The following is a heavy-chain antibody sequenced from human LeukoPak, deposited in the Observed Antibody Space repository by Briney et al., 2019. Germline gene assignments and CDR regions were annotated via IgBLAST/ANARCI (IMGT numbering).Heavy chain of an antibody. CDR1: GFTFSSYW. J-gene: IGHJ4*02. D-gene: IGHD6-13*01. CDR2: VKQDESEK. V-gene: IGHV3-7*05. Sequence: GGSLRLSCAASGFTFSSYWMSWVRQAPGKGLEWVANVKQDESEKFYVDSVKGRFTISGDNAKNSLYLQMNSLGAEDTAVYYCARRGTSSSWAHFDYWGQGTLVTVSS. CDR3: ARRGTSSSWAHFDY.